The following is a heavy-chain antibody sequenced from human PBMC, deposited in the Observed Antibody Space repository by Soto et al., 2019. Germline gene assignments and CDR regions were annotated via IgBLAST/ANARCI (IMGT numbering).Heavy chain of an antibody. Sequence: ASVKVSCKASGYSFTDYHIHWVRQAPGQGLEWLGRINPKSGGTSTAQKFQGWVTMTRDRSISTVYMELTRLRSDDTAVYFCARGYSTDCSHGVCSLFYNHEMDVWGQGTRVTVSS. CDR2: INPKSGGT. CDR3: ARGYSTDCSHGVCSLFYNHEMDV. D-gene: IGHD2-8*01. V-gene: IGHV1-2*04. J-gene: IGHJ6*02. CDR1: GYSFTDYH.